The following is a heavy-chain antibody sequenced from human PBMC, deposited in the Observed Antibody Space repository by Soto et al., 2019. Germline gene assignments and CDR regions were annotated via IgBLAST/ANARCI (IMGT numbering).Heavy chain of an antibody. D-gene: IGHD2-2*01. CDR1: RFTFSTYE. V-gene: IGHV3-48*03. Sequence: EVQLVESGGALVQPGWSLRLSCAASRFTFSTYEMNWVRQAPGKGLEWVSYISTSGSTVYYADSVKGRFTISRDNTRNSLYLQMNSLRDEDTALYYCVRYCSTTLCNGVATRTFDYWGQGTLVTVSS. CDR3: VRYCSTTLCNGVATRTFDY. CDR2: ISTSGSTV. J-gene: IGHJ4*02.